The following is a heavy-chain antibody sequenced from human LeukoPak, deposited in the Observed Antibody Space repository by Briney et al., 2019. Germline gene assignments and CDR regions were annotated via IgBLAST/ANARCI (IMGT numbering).Heavy chain of an antibody. Sequence: ASVKVSCKASGYTFTSYGISWVRQAPGQGLEWMGWISAYNGNTNYAQKLQGRVTMTTDTSTSTAYMELRSLRSDDTAVYYCARDESGSSGWAYYYYGMDVWGQGTTVTVSS. V-gene: IGHV1-18*01. J-gene: IGHJ6*02. CDR1: GYTFTSYG. CDR3: ARDESGSSGWAYYYYGMDV. D-gene: IGHD6-19*01. CDR2: ISAYNGNT.